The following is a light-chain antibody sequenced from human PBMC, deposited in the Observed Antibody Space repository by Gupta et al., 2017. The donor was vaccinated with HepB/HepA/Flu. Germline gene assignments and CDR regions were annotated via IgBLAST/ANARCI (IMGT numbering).Light chain of an antibody. Sequence: NFMLTQPPPVSESPGKTVTIPCTRSSGTIASHYVQWYQQRPGSAPTIVIYEDNHRPSGVPDRFSGSIDSSSNSAYLTISGLRSEDAADYYCQSYDTSNHWVFGGGTKVTVL. J-gene: IGLJ3*02. CDR1: SGTIASHY. CDR2: EDN. V-gene: IGLV6-57*03. CDR3: QSYDTSNHWV.